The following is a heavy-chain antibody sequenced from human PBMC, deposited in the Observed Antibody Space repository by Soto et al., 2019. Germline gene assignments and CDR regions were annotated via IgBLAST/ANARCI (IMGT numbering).Heavy chain of an antibody. V-gene: IGHV1-2*04. CDR3: ATSRISIAVAGETEYYFDY. CDR2: INPNSGDT. Sequence: QVPLLQSGAELKKPGASVKVSCKASGYIFTGYYMHWVRQAPGQGLEWMGWINPNSGDTNYTQKFQGWVTMTRDTSISTAYMQLSRLRSDYTAVYYCATSRISIAVAGETEYYFDYWGQGTPVTVSS. D-gene: IGHD6-19*01. J-gene: IGHJ4*02. CDR1: GYIFTGYY.